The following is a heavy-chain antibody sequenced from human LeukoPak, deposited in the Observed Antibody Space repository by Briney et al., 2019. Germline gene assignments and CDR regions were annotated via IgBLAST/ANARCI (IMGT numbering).Heavy chain of an antibody. CDR1: GFTFSSYA. CDR3: AKISTVTDNFGH. D-gene: IGHD4-17*01. J-gene: IGHJ4*02. Sequence: GGSLRLSRAASGFTFSSYAMSWVRQAPGKGLEWVSAISGSGGSTYYADSVKGRFTISRDKFENTLYLQMNSLRAEDTAVYFCAKISTVTDNFGHWGQGTLVTVSS. CDR2: ISGSGGST. V-gene: IGHV3-23*01.